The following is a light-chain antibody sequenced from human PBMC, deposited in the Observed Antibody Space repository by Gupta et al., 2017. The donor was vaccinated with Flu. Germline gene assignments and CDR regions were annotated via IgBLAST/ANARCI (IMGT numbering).Light chain of an antibody. CDR1: QSINNNY. CDR2: GTS. V-gene: IGKV3-20*01. J-gene: IGKJ5*01. CDR3: QHYGDSPTIT. Sequence: RATLSCRASQSINNNYLAWYQQKPGQAPRLLIYGTSRRATGIPDSFSGSGSGTDLTLTINRLEPEDFAVYYCQHYGDSPTITFGQGTRLEIK.